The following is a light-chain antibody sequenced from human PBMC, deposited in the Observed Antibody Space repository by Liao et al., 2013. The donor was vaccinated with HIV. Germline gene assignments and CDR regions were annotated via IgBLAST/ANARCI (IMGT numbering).Light chain of an antibody. J-gene: IGLJ3*02. V-gene: IGLV3-21*04. Sequence: SYELTQPPSVSVAPGKTARVPCGGNNIGSKSVHWYQQKPGQAPVLVISYDSDRPSGIPERFSGSNSGNTATLTISRVEAADEADYSCQVWDSSSVHVMFGGGTKLTVL. CDR2: YDS. CDR3: QVWDSSSVHVM. CDR1: NIGSKS.